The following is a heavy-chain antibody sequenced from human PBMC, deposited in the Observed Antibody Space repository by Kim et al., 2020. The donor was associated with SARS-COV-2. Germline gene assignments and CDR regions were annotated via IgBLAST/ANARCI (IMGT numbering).Heavy chain of an antibody. D-gene: IGHD3-16*01. Sequence: DSVRGRFTISRDNAKNAIYLQMNSLTVKDTALYYCGKDARGTQRGDAWIDPWGQGTQVTVSS. J-gene: IGHJ5*02. CDR3: GKDARGTQRGDAWIDP. V-gene: IGHV3-9*01.